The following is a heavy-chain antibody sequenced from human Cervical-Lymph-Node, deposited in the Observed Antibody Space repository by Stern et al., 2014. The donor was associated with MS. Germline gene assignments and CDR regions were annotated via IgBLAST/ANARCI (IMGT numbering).Heavy chain of an antibody. CDR2: IYDTGST. J-gene: IGHJ4*02. CDR1: GGSVSSGSYC. Sequence: QLQLQESGPGLVKPSETLSLTCTVSGGSVSSGSYCWSWIRQPPGKGLEWIGYIYDTGSTRYNPSLKSRVTISVDTSKNQFSLKLRSVTAADTAVYYCARTDQYPAISDSWGQGTLVTVSS. CDR3: ARTDQYPAISDS. D-gene: IGHD2-2*01. V-gene: IGHV4-61*01.